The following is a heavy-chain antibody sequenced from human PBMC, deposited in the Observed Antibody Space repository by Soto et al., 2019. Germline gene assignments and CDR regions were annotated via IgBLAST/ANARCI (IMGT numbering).Heavy chain of an antibody. V-gene: IGHV4-31*03. Sequence: QVQLQESGPGLVKPSQTLSLTCTVSGGSISSGGYYWSWIRQHPGKGLEWIGYIYYSGSTYSNPSLKSRVTISVDTSKNQLSLKLSSVTAADTAVYYCAIAPTDDILTGYYGNWFDPWGQGTLVTVSS. D-gene: IGHD3-9*01. CDR3: AIAPTDDILTGYYGNWFDP. CDR1: GGSISSGGYY. CDR2: IYYSGST. J-gene: IGHJ5*02.